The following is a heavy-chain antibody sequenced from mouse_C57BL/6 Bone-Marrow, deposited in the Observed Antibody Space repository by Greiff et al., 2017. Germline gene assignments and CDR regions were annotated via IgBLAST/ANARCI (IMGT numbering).Heavy chain of an antibody. CDR2: IYPRNGST. CDR1: GYTFTDYT. Sequence: VLLVQSDAELVKPGASVKMSCKVSGYTFTDYTIHWMKQRPEQGLEWIGYIYPRNGSTKYNEKFKGKATLTVDKSSSTAYMQLISLTSEDSAVYCCARRNWAWFAYWGQGTLVTVSA. V-gene: IGHV1-78*01. CDR3: ARRNWAWFAY. J-gene: IGHJ3*01. D-gene: IGHD4-1*01.